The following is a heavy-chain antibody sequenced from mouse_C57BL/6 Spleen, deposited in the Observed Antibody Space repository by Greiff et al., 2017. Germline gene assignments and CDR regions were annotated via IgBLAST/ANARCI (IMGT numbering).Heavy chain of an antibody. Sequence: QVQLQQPGAELVKPGASVKMSCKASGYTFTSYWITWVKQRPGQGLEWIGDIYPGSGSTNYNEKFKSKATLTVDTSSSTAYMKLSSLTSEDSAVYCWARGADYGNDVAYWGQGTLVTVSA. CDR1: GYTFTSYW. V-gene: IGHV1-55*01. CDR2: IYPGSGST. J-gene: IGHJ3*01. CDR3: ARGADYGNDVAY. D-gene: IGHD2-2*01.